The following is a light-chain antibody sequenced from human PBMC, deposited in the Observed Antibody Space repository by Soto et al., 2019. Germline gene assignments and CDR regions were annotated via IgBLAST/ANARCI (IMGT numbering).Light chain of an antibody. CDR2: GAS. CDR1: QDIIIH. J-gene: IGKJ5*01. V-gene: IGKV1-27*01. CDR3: QNYHLALGT. Sequence: DIQMTQSPSSLSASVGDTATLTCRPSQDIIIHLAWYQQRPGKVPNLLIYGASTLHSGVPSRFRGSGSGTHFTLTISSLQPEDVATYYCQNYHLALGTFGQGTRLEIK.